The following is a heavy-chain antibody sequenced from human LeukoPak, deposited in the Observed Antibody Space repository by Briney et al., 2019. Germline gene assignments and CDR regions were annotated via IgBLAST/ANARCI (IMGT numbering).Heavy chain of an antibody. V-gene: IGHV3-11*04. CDR1: GFTFSDYN. J-gene: IGHJ4*02. Sequence: PGGSLRLSCAASGFTFSDYNMRWIRQAPGKGLEWVSSISRSGSTKYYADSVKGRFTISRDNAKNSLFLQMNSLRAEDTAVYYCARDVVAVVAADSNFDYWGQGTLVTVSS. CDR2: ISRSGSTK. CDR3: ARDVVAVVAADSNFDY. D-gene: IGHD2-15*01.